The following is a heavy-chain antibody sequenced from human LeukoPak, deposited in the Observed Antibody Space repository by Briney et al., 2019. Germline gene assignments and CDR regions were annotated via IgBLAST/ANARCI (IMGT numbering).Heavy chain of an antibody. Sequence: SQTLSLTCTVSGGSISSGDYYWSWIRQPPGKGLEWIGYIYYSGSTYYNPSLKSRVTISVDTSKNRFSLKLSSVTAADTAVYYCARVDDYYDSSGYLLYWYFDLWGRGTLVTVSS. J-gene: IGHJ2*01. CDR1: GGSISSGDYY. D-gene: IGHD3-22*01. CDR2: IYYSGST. CDR3: ARVDDYYDSSGYLLYWYFDL. V-gene: IGHV4-30-4*01.